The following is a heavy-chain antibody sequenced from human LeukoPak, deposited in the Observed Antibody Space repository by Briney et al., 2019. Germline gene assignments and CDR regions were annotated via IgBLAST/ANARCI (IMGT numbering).Heavy chain of an antibody. J-gene: IGHJ4*02. CDR2: IYYSGST. CDR1: GGSISSGGYY. CDR3: ARGKGDSSGYFAR. V-gene: IGHV4-31*03. Sequence: SETLSLTCTVSGGSISSGGYYWSWIRQHPGKGLEWIGYIYYSGSTYYDPSLKSRVTISVDTSKNQFSLKLSSVTAADTAVYYCARGKGDSSGYFARWGQGTLVTVSS. D-gene: IGHD3-22*01.